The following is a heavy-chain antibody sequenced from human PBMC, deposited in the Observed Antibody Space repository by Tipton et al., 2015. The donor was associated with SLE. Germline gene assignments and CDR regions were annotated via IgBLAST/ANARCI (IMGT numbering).Heavy chain of an antibody. J-gene: IGHJ4*02. CDR2: IYTSGST. CDR1: GGSISSYY. D-gene: IGHD3-10*01. Sequence: LRLSCTVSGGSISSYYWSWIRQPAGKGLEWIGHIYTSGSTKYNPSLKSRVTISVDTSKNQFSLKLSSVTAADTAVYYCARGLMVQGVKGYFDYWGQGTLVTVSS. CDR3: ARGLMVQGVKGYFDY. V-gene: IGHV4-4*07.